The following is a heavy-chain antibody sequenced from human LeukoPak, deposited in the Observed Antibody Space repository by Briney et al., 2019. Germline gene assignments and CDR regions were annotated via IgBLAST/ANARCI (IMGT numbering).Heavy chain of an antibody. CDR2: INPSGGST. CDR3: AREEQWLVHDY. D-gene: IGHD6-19*01. V-gene: IGHV1-46*01. J-gene: IGHJ4*02. CDR1: GYTLTSYY. Sequence: ASVKVSCKASGYTLTSYYMHWVRQAPGQGLERMGIINPSGGSTSYAQKFQGRVTMTRDTSTSTVYMELSSLRSEDTAVYYCAREEQWLVHDYWGQGTLVTVSS.